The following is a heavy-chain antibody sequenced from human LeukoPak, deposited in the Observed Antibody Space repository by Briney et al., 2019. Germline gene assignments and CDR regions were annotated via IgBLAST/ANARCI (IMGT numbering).Heavy chain of an antibody. CDR2: IFSSSSII. V-gene: IGHV3-48*04. CDR1: GFTFSTYS. CDR3: AKDFYYYDSTGAFDI. Sequence: GGSLRLSCAASGFTFSTYSMNWVSQAPGKGLEYISYIFSSSSIIYYVDSVKGRFTISRDNAKNSLYLQMNSLRAEDMALYYCAKDFYYYDSTGAFDIWGQGTMVTVSS. J-gene: IGHJ3*02. D-gene: IGHD3-22*01.